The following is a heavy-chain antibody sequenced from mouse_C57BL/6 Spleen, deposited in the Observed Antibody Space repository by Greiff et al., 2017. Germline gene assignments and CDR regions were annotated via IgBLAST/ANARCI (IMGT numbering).Heavy chain of an antibody. CDR1: GYTFTSYW. CDR3: ARKRAVPPFDY. D-gene: IGHD1-1*01. CDR2: IDPSDSYT. Sequence: QVQLQQPGAELVKPGASVKLSCKASGYTFTSYWMQWVKQRPGQGLEWIGEIDPSDSYTNYNQKFKGKATLTVDTSSSTAYMQLSSLTSEDSAVYYWARKRAVPPFDYWGQGTTLTVSS. J-gene: IGHJ2*01. V-gene: IGHV1-50*01.